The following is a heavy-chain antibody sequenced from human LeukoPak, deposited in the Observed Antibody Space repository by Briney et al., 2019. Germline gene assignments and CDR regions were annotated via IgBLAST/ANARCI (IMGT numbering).Heavy chain of an antibody. J-gene: IGHJ3*02. CDR2: ISAYNGNT. Sequence: ASVKVSCKASGYTFTSYGISWVRQAPGQGLEWMGWISAYNGNTNYAQKLQGRVTMTTDTSTSTAYMELRSLRSDDTAVYYCARGTGLLWPSTDAFDIWGQGTMVTVSS. CDR3: ARGTGLLWPSTDAFDI. D-gene: IGHD3-10*01. CDR1: GYTFTSYG. V-gene: IGHV1-18*01.